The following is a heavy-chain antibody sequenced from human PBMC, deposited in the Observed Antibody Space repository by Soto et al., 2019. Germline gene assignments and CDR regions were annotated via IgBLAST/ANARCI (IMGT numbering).Heavy chain of an antibody. CDR1: GFTFSSYG. Sequence: PVGSLRLSCAASGFTFSSYGMHWVRQAPGKGLEWVAVISYDGSNKYYADSVKGRFTISRDNSKNTLYLQMNSLRAEDTAVYYCAKDLGSSRYYFDYWGQGTLVTVSS. CDR3: AKDLGSSRYYFDY. CDR2: ISYDGSNK. J-gene: IGHJ4*02. V-gene: IGHV3-30*18. D-gene: IGHD6-6*01.